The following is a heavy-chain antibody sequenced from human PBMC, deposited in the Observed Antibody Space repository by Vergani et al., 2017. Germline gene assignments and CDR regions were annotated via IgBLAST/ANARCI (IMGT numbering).Heavy chain of an antibody. Sequence: EVQLVQSGAEVKKPGESLKISCEGSGYSFTSYWIGWVRQMPGKGLGWMGIIYPGDSDTRYRPSFQGQVTLSADKSSSTAYLQWSSLKASDTAMYYCARGGGTVTTHPDHWYFDLWGRGTLVTVSS. D-gene: IGHD4-17*01. CDR2: IYPGDSDT. V-gene: IGHV5-51*01. J-gene: IGHJ2*01. CDR3: ARGGGTVTTHPDHWYFDL. CDR1: GYSFTSYW.